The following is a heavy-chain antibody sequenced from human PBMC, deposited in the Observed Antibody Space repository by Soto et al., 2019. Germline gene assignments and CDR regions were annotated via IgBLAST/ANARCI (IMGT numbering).Heavy chain of an antibody. J-gene: IGHJ6*02. Sequence: SETLSLTCAVSGYSISSGYYWGWIRQPPGKGLEWIGSIYHSGSTYYNPSLKSRVTISVDTSKNQFSLKLSSVTAADTAVYYCAREHYGSGSYSDFYGMDVWGQGTTVTVSS. CDR2: IYHSGST. CDR1: GYSISSGYY. D-gene: IGHD3-10*01. V-gene: IGHV4-38-2*02. CDR3: AREHYGSGSYSDFYGMDV.